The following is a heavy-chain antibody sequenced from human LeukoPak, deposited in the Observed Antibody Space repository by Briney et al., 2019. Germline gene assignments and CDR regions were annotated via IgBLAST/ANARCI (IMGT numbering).Heavy chain of an antibody. J-gene: IGHJ4*02. CDR2: IYSGGST. CDR3: GYYYGSGSYYTAYPFDY. Sequence: GGSLRLSCAASGFTVSSNYMSWVRQAPGKGLEWVSVIYSGGSTYYADSVKGRFTISRDNSKNTLYLQMNSLRAEDTAVYYCGYYYGSGSYYTAYPFDYWGQGTLVTVSS. CDR1: GFTVSSNY. V-gene: IGHV3-66*01. D-gene: IGHD3-10*01.